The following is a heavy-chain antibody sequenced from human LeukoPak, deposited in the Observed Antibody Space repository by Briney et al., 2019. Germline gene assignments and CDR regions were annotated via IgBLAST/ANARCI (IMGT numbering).Heavy chain of an antibody. Sequence: PSETLSLTCTVSGGSISSGGYYWSWIRQHPGKGLELIGYIYSSGSTYYNPSLKSRLTMSVDTSKNQFSLKLSSVTAADTAVYYCAREGDGSKPFDYWGQGTLVTVSS. V-gene: IGHV4-31*03. CDR1: GGSISSGGYY. D-gene: IGHD1-26*01. CDR2: IYSSGST. J-gene: IGHJ4*02. CDR3: AREGDGSKPFDY.